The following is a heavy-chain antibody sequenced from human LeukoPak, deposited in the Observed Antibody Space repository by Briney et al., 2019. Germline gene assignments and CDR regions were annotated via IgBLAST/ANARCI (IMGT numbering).Heavy chain of an antibody. J-gene: IGHJ4*02. Sequence: GGSLRLSCAASGLTVTSNHMSWVRQAPGKGLEWVSLIKSDGTTEYADSVKGRFTISRDNSKNTLFLQMNSLRVEGTAVYYCARLRRGYWGRGTPVTVSS. CDR3: ARLRRGY. V-gene: IGHV3-53*01. CDR2: IKSDGTT. CDR1: GLTVTSNH.